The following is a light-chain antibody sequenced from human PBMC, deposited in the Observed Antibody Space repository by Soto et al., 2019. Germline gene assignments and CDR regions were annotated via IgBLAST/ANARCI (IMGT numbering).Light chain of an antibody. J-gene: IGKJ1*01. Sequence: DIQMTQSPSTLPASLEDRVTMTGTASQSISSWLAWYQQKPGKAPKLLIYDASSLESGVPSRFSGSGSGTEFTLTISSLQPDDFATYYCQQYNSYSWTFGQGTKVDIK. CDR2: DAS. CDR3: QQYNSYSWT. V-gene: IGKV1-5*01. CDR1: QSISSW.